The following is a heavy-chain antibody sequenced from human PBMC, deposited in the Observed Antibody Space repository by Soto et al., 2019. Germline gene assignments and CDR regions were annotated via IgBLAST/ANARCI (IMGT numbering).Heavy chain of an antibody. D-gene: IGHD3-10*01. CDR1: GGSFSGYY. J-gene: IGHJ5*02. CDR3: ARGLPYYYGSGRLGPHWFDP. CDR2: INHSGST. Sequence: SETLSLTCAVYGGSFSGYYWTWIRQPPGTGLEWIGEINHSGSTNYNPSLKSRVTISVDTSKNQFSLKMSSVTAADTAVYYCARGLPYYYGSGRLGPHWFDPWGQGTLVTVSS. V-gene: IGHV4-34*01.